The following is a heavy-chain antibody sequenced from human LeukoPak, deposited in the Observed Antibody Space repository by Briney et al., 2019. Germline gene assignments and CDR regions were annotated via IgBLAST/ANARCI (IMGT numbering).Heavy chain of an antibody. Sequence: SETLSLTCAVYGGSFSGYYWSWIRQPPGKGLEWIGEINHSGSTNYNPSLKSRVTISVDTSKNQFSLKLSSVTAADTAVYYCARASGAYGGNSGTDYRGQGTLVTVSS. CDR3: ARASGAYGGNSGTDY. D-gene: IGHD4-23*01. J-gene: IGHJ4*02. CDR2: INHSGST. V-gene: IGHV4-34*01. CDR1: GGSFSGYY.